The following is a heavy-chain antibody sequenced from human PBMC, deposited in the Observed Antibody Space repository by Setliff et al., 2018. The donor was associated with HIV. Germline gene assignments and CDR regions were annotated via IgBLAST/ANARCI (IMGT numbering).Heavy chain of an antibody. Sequence: SVKVSCKPSGDAFNSNAISWVRQAPGQGLEWMGGILSIFGTTYYAQKFQGRVTITTDESTRTSYMELSSLRSEDTAVYYCARDRSYYPNYFDYWGQGTLVTVSS. D-gene: IGHD1-26*01. CDR3: ARDRSYYPNYFDY. J-gene: IGHJ4*02. CDR1: GDAFNSNA. V-gene: IGHV1-69*05. CDR2: ILSIFGTT.